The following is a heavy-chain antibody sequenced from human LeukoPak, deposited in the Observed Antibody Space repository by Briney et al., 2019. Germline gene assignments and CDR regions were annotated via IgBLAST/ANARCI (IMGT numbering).Heavy chain of an antibody. D-gene: IGHD3-22*01. CDR3: ARVPDSSGYFYYFDY. V-gene: IGHV4-59*01. CDR1: GGSSSSYY. J-gene: IGHJ4*02. Sequence: SETLSLTCSVSGGSSSSYYWSWIRQPPGKGLEWIGYISYSGGTTYNPSLKSRVTISLDTSKNQFSLKLSSVTAADTALFYCARVPDSSGYFYYFDYWGQGTLVTVSS. CDR2: ISYSGGT.